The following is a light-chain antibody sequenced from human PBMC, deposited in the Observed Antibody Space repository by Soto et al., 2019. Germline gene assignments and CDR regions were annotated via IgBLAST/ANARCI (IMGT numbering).Light chain of an antibody. CDR3: QQYNNWPLT. Sequence: EIVLTQSPGTLSLSPGERATLSCGASQSVSSSYLAWYQQKPGQTPRLLIYDASTRATGIPARFSGSGSGTEFTLTISSLQSEDFAVYYCQQYNNWPLTFGGGTKVDIK. J-gene: IGKJ4*01. CDR1: QSVSSSY. CDR2: DAS. V-gene: IGKV3-15*01.